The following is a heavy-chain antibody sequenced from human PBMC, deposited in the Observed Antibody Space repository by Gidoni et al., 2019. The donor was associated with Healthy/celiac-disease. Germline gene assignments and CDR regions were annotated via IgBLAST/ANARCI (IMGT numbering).Heavy chain of an antibody. CDR1: GFTFGDYA. Sequence: EVQLVESGGGLVQPGRSLRLSCTASGFTFGDYAMSWVRQAPGKGLEWVGFIRSKAYGGTTEYAASVKGRFTISRDDSKSIAYLQMNSLKTEDTAVYYCTRSPSKGYFDYWGQGTLVTVSS. V-gene: IGHV3-49*04. J-gene: IGHJ4*02. CDR3: TRSPSKGYFDY. CDR2: IRSKAYGGTT.